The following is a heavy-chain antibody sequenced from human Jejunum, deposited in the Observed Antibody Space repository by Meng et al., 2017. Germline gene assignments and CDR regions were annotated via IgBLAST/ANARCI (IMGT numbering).Heavy chain of an antibody. D-gene: IGHD4-23*01. V-gene: IGHV4-30-4*01. Sequence: QVQLQESGPGLVKPSQTLSLTCTVSGGSISSGDYYWSWIRQPPGKGLEWIGYIYYSGRTYYNPSLKSRVTISVDTSKNQFSLKLSSVTAADTAVYYCAREALGGNSPNDYWGQGTLVTVSS. CDR1: GGSISSGDYY. CDR3: AREALGGNSPNDY. J-gene: IGHJ4*02. CDR2: IYYSGRT.